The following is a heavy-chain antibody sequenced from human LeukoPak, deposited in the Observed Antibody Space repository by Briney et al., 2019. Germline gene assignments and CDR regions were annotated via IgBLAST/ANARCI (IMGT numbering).Heavy chain of an antibody. V-gene: IGHV1-8*01. J-gene: IGHJ4*02. CDR3: ARGDYYGYDFWSGTPRNDY. Sequence: ASVKVSCKASGYTFTSYDINWVRQATRQGLEWMGWMNPNSGNTGYAQKFQGRVTMTRNTSISTAYMELSSLRSEDTAVYYCARGDYYGYDFWSGTPRNDYWGQGTLVTVSS. CDR1: GYTFTSYD. D-gene: IGHD3-3*01. CDR2: MNPNSGNT.